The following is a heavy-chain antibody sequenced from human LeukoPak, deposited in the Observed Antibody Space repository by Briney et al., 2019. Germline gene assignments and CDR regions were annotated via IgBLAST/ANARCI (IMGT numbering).Heavy chain of an antibody. D-gene: IGHD2-2*01. V-gene: IGHV1-69*13. CDR3: ARAAGPIVVVPAAMDRDPNGAFDI. CDR1: GGTFSSYA. Sequence: SVKVSCKASGGTFSSYAISWVRQAPGQGLEWMGGIIPIFGTANYAQKFQGRVTITADESTSTAYMELSSLRSEDTAVYYCARAAGPIVVVPAAMDRDPNGAFDIWGQGTMVTVSS. CDR2: IIPIFGTA. J-gene: IGHJ3*02.